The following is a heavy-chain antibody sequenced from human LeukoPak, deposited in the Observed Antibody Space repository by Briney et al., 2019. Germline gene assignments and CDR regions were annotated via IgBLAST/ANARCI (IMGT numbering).Heavy chain of an antibody. J-gene: IGHJ3*02. D-gene: IGHD2-21*02. CDR2: MSGSGGST. CDR1: GFTFSSYA. Sequence: PGGSLRLSCAAAGFTFSSYAMSWVRQAPGKGLEWVSIMSGSGGSTYYADSVKGRFTISRDNSKNTPYLQMNSLRAEDTAVYYCAKDEGTYCGGDCYSGAFDIWGQGTMVTVSS. CDR3: AKDEGTYCGGDCYSGAFDI. V-gene: IGHV3-23*01.